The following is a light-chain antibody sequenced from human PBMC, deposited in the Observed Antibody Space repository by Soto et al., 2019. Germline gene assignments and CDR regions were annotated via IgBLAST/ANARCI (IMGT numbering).Light chain of an antibody. CDR2: DAS. Sequence: EILMTQSPATLSVSPGETATLSCRASQSVSTKLAWYQQKPGQAPRLLINDASARATGVPARFSGWGSGTEFTLNIRSLQSEDFAVYYCQQYHNWPPITFGQGTRLEIK. J-gene: IGKJ5*01. V-gene: IGKV3-15*01. CDR1: QSVSTK. CDR3: QQYHNWPPIT.